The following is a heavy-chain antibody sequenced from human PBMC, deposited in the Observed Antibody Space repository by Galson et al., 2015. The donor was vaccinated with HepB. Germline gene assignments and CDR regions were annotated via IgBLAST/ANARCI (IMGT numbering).Heavy chain of an antibody. CDR3: ARDDLYSYGCPDY. J-gene: IGHJ4*02. Sequence: SLRLSCAASGFTFSSYAMSWVRQAPGKGLEWVAVISYDGSNKYYADSVKGRFTISRDNSKNTLYLQMNSLRAEDTAVYYCARDDLYSYGCPDYWGQGTLVTVSS. D-gene: IGHD5-18*01. CDR1: GFTFSSYA. V-gene: IGHV3-30-3*01. CDR2: ISYDGSNK.